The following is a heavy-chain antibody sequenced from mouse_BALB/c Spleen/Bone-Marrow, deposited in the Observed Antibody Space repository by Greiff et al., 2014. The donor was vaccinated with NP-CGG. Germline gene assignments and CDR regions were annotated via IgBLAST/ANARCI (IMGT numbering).Heavy chain of an antibody. CDR1: GYTFSSYW. J-gene: IGHJ4*01. D-gene: IGHD1-1*01. CDR2: ILPGSGNT. Sequence: QVQLQQSGAELMKPGASVKISCKATGYTFSSYWIEWVKQRPGHGLEWIGEILPGSGNTNYNEKFEGKATFTADTSSNTAYMQLSSLTSEDSAVYYCAREDITTVVEMDYWGQGTSVTVSS. CDR3: AREDITTVVEMDY. V-gene: IGHV1-9*01.